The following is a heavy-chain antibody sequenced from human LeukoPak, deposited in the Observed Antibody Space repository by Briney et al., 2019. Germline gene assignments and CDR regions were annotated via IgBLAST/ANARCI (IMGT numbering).Heavy chain of an antibody. J-gene: IGHJ4*02. D-gene: IGHD4-17*01. V-gene: IGHV4-30-2*01. Sequence: SQTLSLTCAVSGGSISSGGYSWSWIRQPPGTGLEWIGYIYHSGSTHYNPSLKSRVTISVDRSKNQFSLKLSSVTAADTAVYYCARAASVTTDYFDYWGQGTLVTVSS. CDR2: IYHSGST. CDR3: ARAASVTTDYFDY. CDR1: GGSISSGGYS.